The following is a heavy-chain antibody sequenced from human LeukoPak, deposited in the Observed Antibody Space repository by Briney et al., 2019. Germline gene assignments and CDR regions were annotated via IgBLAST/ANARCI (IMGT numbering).Heavy chain of an antibody. Sequence: RPGGSLRLSCAASGSTFSNLALSWVGKAPGKGLEGVSPISGSGGSTYYADSVKGRFTISRDNSKNTLYLQMNSLRAEDTAVYYCANGHRFLEWLLWWGQGTLVTVSS. D-gene: IGHD3-3*01. J-gene: IGHJ4*02. CDR2: ISGSGGST. V-gene: IGHV3-23*01. CDR3: ANGHRFLEWLLW. CDR1: GSTFSNLA.